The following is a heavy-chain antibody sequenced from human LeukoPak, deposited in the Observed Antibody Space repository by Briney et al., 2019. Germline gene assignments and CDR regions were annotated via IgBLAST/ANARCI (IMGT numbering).Heavy chain of an antibody. D-gene: IGHD6-13*01. V-gene: IGHV1-18*01. CDR3: ARSHSSRKSFDY. J-gene: IGHJ4*02. CDR2: ISAYNGNT. CDR1: GYTFTSYG. Sequence: ASVKDSCKASGYTFTSYGISWVRRAPGQGLEWMGWISAYNGNTNYAQKLQGRVTMTTDTSTSTAYMELRSLRSDDTAVYYCARSHSSRKSFDYWGQGTLVTVSS.